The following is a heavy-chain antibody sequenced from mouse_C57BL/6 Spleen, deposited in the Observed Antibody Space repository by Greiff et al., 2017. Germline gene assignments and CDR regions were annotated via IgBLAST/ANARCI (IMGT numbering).Heavy chain of an antibody. Sequence: QVQLKESGPGLVQPSQSLSITCTVSGFSLTSYGVHWVRQSPGKGLEWLGVIWSGGSTDYNAAFISRLSISKDNSKSQVFFKRNSLQADDTAIYYCARMNYYGSLWYFDVWGTGTTVTVSS. CDR1: GFSLTSYG. CDR3: ARMNYYGSLWYFDV. CDR2: IWSGGST. D-gene: IGHD1-1*01. V-gene: IGHV2-2*01. J-gene: IGHJ1*03.